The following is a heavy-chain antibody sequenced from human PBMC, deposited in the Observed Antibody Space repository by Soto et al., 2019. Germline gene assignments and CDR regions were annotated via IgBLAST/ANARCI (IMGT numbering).Heavy chain of an antibody. CDR1: GGTFSNYA. V-gene: IGHV1-69*01. CDR3: ARDWGEPPAADRYYYAMDV. J-gene: IGHJ6*02. Sequence: SCKASGGTFSNYAISWVRQAPGQGLEWMGGIIPSFEKVNYAQKSQGRVTITADEATSTAYMELSSLRSDDTAVYYCARDWGEPPAADRYYYAMDVWGQGTTVTVSS. CDR2: IIPSFEKV. D-gene: IGHD3-16*01.